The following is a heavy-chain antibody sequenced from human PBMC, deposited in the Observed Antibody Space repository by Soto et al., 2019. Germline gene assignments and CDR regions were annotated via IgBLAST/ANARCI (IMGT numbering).Heavy chain of an antibody. V-gene: IGHV3-9*01. CDR1: GFTFDDYA. J-gene: IGHJ6*03. CDR3: AKDAVAADYMDV. D-gene: IGHD2-15*01. Sequence: GGSLRLSCAASGFTFDDYAMHWVRQAPGKGLEWVSGISWNSGSIGYADSVKGRFTISRDNAKNSLYLQMNSLRAEDTALYYCAKDAVAADYMDVWGKGTTVTVSS. CDR2: ISWNSGSI.